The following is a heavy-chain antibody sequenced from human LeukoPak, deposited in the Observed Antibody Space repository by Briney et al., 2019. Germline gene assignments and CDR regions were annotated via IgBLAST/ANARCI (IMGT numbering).Heavy chain of an antibody. CDR1: GFTFSSYA. V-gene: IGHV3-30-3*02. Sequence: PGGSLRLSCAASGFTFSSYAMHWVRQAPGKGLEWVAVISYDGSNKYYADSVKGRFTISRDNSKNTLFLQMNSLRAEDTAVYYCAKPLGSSNWFDPRGQGTLVTVSS. J-gene: IGHJ5*02. CDR3: AKPLGSSNWFDP. D-gene: IGHD6-6*01. CDR2: ISYDGSNK.